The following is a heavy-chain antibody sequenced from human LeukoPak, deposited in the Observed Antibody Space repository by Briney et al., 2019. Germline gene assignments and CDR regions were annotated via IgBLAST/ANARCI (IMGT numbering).Heavy chain of an antibody. V-gene: IGHV1-2*02. Sequence: ASVKVSCKASGYTFTGYYMHWVRQAPGQGLEWMGWINPNSGGTNYAQKFQGRVTMTRDTSISTAYMELSRLRSDDTAVYYCVLVDYYDSSGYYYVDYWGQGTPVTVSS. CDR2: INPNSGGT. CDR1: GYTFTGYY. J-gene: IGHJ4*02. CDR3: VLVDYYDSSGYYYVDY. D-gene: IGHD3-22*01.